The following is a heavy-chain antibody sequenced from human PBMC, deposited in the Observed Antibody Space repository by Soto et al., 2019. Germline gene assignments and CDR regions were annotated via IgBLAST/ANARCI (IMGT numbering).Heavy chain of an antibody. V-gene: IGHV3-23*01. J-gene: IGHJ4*02. D-gene: IGHD6-13*01. Sequence: PGKGLEWVSTISGSVGSTYYADSVKGRFTISRDNSKNTLYLQMNSLRAEDTAVYYCAKDQGSSWYEIDYWGQGTLVTVSS. CDR3: AKDQGSSWYEIDY. CDR2: ISGSVGST.